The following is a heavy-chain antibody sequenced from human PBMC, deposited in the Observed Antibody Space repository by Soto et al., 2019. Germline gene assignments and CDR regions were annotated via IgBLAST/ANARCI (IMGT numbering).Heavy chain of an antibody. CDR3: ARVHRPGYSSSWSYFDY. J-gene: IGHJ4*02. CDR2: IWYDGSNK. CDR1: GFTFSSYG. D-gene: IGHD6-13*01. Sequence: GGSLRLSCAASGFTFSSYGMHWVRQAPGKGLEWVAVIWYDGSNKYYADSVKGRFTISRDNSKNTLYLQMNSLRAEDTAGYYCARVHRPGYSSSWSYFDYWGQGTLVTVSS. V-gene: IGHV3-33*01.